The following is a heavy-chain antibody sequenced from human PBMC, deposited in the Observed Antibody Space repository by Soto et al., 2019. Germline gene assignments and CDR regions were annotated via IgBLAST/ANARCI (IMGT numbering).Heavy chain of an antibody. J-gene: IGHJ1*01. CDR1: GYSFTEFY. Sequence: ASVKGSCKSSGYSFTEFYIHWVRQVPGQGLEWVGWINPKNGGINYGQKFQGRGTMTRDTSVTTSSMDLTSLHFDHSPIYYCVRGRSVLYLHLWGRATQLPLFS. V-gene: IGHV1-2*02. CDR2: INPKNGGI. CDR3: VRGRSVLYLHL. D-gene: IGHD2-2*02.